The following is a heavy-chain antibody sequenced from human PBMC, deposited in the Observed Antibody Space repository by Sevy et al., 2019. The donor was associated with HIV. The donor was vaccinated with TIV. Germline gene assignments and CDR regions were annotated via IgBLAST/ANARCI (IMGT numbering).Heavy chain of an antibody. J-gene: IGHJ6*02. Sequence: GGSLRLSCAASGFTFSSYAMHWVRQAPGKGLEWVAVISYDGSNKYYADSVKGRFTISRDNSKNTLYLQMNSLRAEDTAVYYCARGYCSGGSCYRRYYYYGMDVWGQGTTVTASS. CDR2: ISYDGSNK. D-gene: IGHD2-15*01. CDR1: GFTFSSYA. V-gene: IGHV3-30-3*01. CDR3: ARGYCSGGSCYRRYYYYGMDV.